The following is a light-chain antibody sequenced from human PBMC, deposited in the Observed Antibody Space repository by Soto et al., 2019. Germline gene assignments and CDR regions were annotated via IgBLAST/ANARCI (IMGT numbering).Light chain of an antibody. J-gene: IGKJ1*01. CDR3: QQYGSSRT. CDR2: GAS. CDR1: QSVSSSY. V-gene: IGKV3-20*01. Sequence: EIVLTQSPGTLSLSPGERATLSCRASQSVSSSYLAWYQQKPGQAPRLLIYGASSTATGIPDRFSGSGSGTDFTLTSSRLEPEDFVVYYCQQYGSSRTFGQGTKVEIK.